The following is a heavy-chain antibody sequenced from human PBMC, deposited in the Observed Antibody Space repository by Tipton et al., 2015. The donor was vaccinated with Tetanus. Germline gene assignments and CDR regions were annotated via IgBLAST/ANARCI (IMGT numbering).Heavy chain of an antibody. CDR3: ARTSGYMYSDC. CDR1: GDSITTGDYY. J-gene: IGHJ4*02. CDR2: IDYFGST. D-gene: IGHD3-3*01. Sequence: TLSLTCTVSGDSITTGDYYWGWIRQSPGKGLEWIGYIDYFGSTKYNPSLKSRVAMSVDTSKNQLSLRLNSVTSADTAVYYCARTSGYMYSDCWGQGTLVTVSS. V-gene: IGHV4-61*08.